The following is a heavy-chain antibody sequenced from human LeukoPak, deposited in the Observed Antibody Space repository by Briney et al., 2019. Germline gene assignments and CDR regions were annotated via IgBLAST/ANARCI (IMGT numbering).Heavy chain of an antibody. D-gene: IGHD2-15*01. V-gene: IGHV4-31*03. CDR3: ARDAALAGSPRDY. Sequence: SETLSLTCTVSGGSISSGGYYWSWIRQHPGKGLEWIGYIYYSGSTYYNPSLKSRVTISVDTSKNQFSLKVSSVTAADTAVYYCARDAALAGSPRDYWGQGTLVNVSS. CDR2: IYYSGST. J-gene: IGHJ4*02. CDR1: GGSISSGGYY.